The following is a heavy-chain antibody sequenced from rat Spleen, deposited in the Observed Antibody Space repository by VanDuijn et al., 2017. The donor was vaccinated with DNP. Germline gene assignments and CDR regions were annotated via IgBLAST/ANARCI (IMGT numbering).Heavy chain of an antibody. CDR2: ISTGGGNT. D-gene: IGHD1-10*01. Sequence: EVQLVESGGGLVQPGRSMKLSCAASGFTFSNYYMAWVRQAPTKGLEWVASISTGGGNTYYRDSVKGRFTISRDNAKSTLYLQMDSLRSEETATYYCARQADGPYNNYRYAMDAWGQGTSVTVSS. V-gene: IGHV5S11*01. CDR3: ARQADGPYNNYRYAMDA. J-gene: IGHJ4*01. CDR1: GFTFSNYY.